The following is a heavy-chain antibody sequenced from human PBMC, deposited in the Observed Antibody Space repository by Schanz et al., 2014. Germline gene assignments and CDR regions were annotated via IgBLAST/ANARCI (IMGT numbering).Heavy chain of an antibody. D-gene: IGHD4-4*01. V-gene: IGHV1-46*01. J-gene: IGHJ6*02. CDR3: ASALTTWGGMDV. Sequence: QVQWVQSGADVKKPGTAVKVSCKASEYTFTRHYMHWVRQAPGQGLEWMGIIHSTGGTTSHAQKFHGRVPMARDTSTSTVYMELSSLRSEDTAVYYCASALTTWGGMDVWGQGTTVTVSS. CDR1: EYTFTRHY. CDR2: IHSTGGTT.